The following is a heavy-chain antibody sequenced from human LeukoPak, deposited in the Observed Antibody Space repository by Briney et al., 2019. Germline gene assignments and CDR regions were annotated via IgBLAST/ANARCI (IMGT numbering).Heavy chain of an antibody. Sequence: PSETLSLTCTVSGGSISSNNYYWGWIRQPPGKGLEWIGSIYYSGSTYYNPSLKSRVTISIDTSKNQFFLKLSSVTAADTAVYCCTRRALGKGIDYWGEGTLVTVSS. CDR1: GGSISSNNYY. CDR3: TRRALGKGIDY. CDR2: IYYSGST. J-gene: IGHJ4*02. D-gene: IGHD3-16*01. V-gene: IGHV4-39*01.